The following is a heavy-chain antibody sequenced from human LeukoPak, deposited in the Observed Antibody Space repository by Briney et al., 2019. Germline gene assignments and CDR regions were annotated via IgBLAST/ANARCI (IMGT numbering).Heavy chain of an antibody. CDR2: ISWNSGSI. Sequence: GGSLRLSCAASGFTFDDYAMHWVRQAPGKGLEWVSGISWNSGSIGYADSVKGRFTSSRDNAKNSLYLQMNSLRAEDTALYYCAKDYTFGGVIEYYFDYWGQGTLVTVSS. J-gene: IGHJ4*02. D-gene: IGHD3-16*02. V-gene: IGHV3-9*01. CDR3: AKDYTFGGVIEYYFDY. CDR1: GFTFDDYA.